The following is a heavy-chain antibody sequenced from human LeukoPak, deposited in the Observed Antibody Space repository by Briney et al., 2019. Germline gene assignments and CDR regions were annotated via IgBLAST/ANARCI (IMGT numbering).Heavy chain of an antibody. CDR1: GFTFSSYA. CDR3: AKSSKWGSAAGLAFNY. Sequence: PGGSLRLSCAASGFTFSSYAMSWVRQAPGKGLEWVSAISGSGGSTYYADSVKGRFTISRDNSKNTLYLQMNSLRAEDTAVYYCAKSSKWGSAAGLAFNYWGQGTLVTVSS. CDR2: ISGSGGST. D-gene: IGHD1-26*01. V-gene: IGHV3-23*01. J-gene: IGHJ4*02.